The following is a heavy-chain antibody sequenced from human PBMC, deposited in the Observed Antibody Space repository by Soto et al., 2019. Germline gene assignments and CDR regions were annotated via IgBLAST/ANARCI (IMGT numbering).Heavy chain of an antibody. CDR2: INTDGSNT. V-gene: IGHV3-74*03. Sequence: AGSLRLSCAASGFTFNRHWMHWFRQAPWQGLLWVSRINTDGSNTTYADSVKGRFAISRDNAKNTLYLQMNSLRAEDTAVYYCARSGYDFGSGYCNYYFDSWGQGTLVTVSS. CDR1: GFTFNRHW. J-gene: IGHJ4*02. CDR3: ARSGYDFGSGYCNYYFDS. D-gene: IGHD3-3*01.